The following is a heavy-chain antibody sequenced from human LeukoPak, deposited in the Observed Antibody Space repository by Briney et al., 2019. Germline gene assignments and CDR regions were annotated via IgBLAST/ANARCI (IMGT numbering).Heavy chain of an antibody. CDR2: ISPRGGGT. CDR3: ARDLAWGAFDY. J-gene: IGHJ4*02. Sequence: PGGSLRLSCAASGFTFSNHGMNWVRQAPGKGLEWLSGISPRGGGTYYADSVKGRFTISRDDSKSTLSLQMNSLRVEDTAVYYCARDLAWGAFDYWGQGTLVSVSS. V-gene: IGHV3-23*01. D-gene: IGHD7-27*01. CDR1: GFTFSNHG.